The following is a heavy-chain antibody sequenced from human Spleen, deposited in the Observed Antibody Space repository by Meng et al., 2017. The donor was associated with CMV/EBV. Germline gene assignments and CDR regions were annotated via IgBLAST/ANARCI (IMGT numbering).Heavy chain of an antibody. CDR3: GRDYDFWSDFPGY. CDR2: LIPIFATT. J-gene: IGHJ4*02. D-gene: IGHD3-3*01. V-gene: IGHV1-69*05. CDR1: GGISVSYA. Sequence: SVKVSCKASGGISVSYAVSWVRQAPGQGLEWMGGLIPIFATTNYAQKFQGRLTITTDESTYTAYMELSSLRSEDTAVYYCGRDYDFWSDFPGYWGQGTLVTVSS.